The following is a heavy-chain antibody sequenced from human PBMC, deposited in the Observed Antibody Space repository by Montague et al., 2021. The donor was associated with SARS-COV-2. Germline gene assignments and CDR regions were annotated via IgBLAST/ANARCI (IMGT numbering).Heavy chain of an antibody. CDR1: GGSISNGGCY. V-gene: IGHV4-31*03. J-gene: IGHJ2*01. CDR3: ARTSDHSITIFGVSNTYWYFDL. D-gene: IGHD3-3*01. CDR2: KYYSGST. Sequence: TLSLTCTVSGGSISNGGCYWSCNRPHPGKGLEWKRNKYYSGSTNSNPSLKSRVTISVDTSKNQFSLKLSSVTAADTAVYYCARTSDHSITIFGVSNTYWYFDLWGRGSLVIVSS.